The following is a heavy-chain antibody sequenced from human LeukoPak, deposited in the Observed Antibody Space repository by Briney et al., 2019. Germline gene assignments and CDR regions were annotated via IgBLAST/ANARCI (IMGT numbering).Heavy chain of an antibody. CDR2: INPSGGSI. CDR3: AKGVLRYFDWLPRDLDAFDI. CDR1: GYTFTSYY. Sequence: ASVKVSCKASGYTFTSYYMHWVRQAPGQGLEWMGIINPSGGSISYAQKFQGRVTMTRDTSTSTVYMELSSLRSEDTAVYYCAKGVLRYFDWLPRDLDAFDIWGQGTMVTVSS. J-gene: IGHJ3*02. V-gene: IGHV1-46*01. D-gene: IGHD3-9*01.